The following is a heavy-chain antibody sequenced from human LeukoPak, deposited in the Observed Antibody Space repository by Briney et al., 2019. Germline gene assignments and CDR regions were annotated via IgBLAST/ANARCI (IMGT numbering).Heavy chain of an antibody. CDR2: IIPIFGTA. CDR3: ARGRHSSGWYTGSFDY. D-gene: IGHD6-19*01. Sequence: SVKVSCKASGGTLSSYAISWVRQAPGQGLEWMGGIIPIFGTANYAQKFQGRVTITTDESTSTAYMELSSLRSEDTAVYYCARGRHSSGWYTGSFDYWGQGTLVTVSS. CDR1: GGTLSSYA. J-gene: IGHJ4*02. V-gene: IGHV1-69*05.